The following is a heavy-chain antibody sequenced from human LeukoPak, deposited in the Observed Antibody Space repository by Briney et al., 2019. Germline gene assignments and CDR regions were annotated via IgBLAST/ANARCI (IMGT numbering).Heavy chain of an antibody. V-gene: IGHV3-7*01. J-gene: IGHJ3*02. CDR1: RFTFSNYW. CDR3: ARDPTTSQGSDAFDI. CDR2: IKPDGSEQ. Sequence: PGGSLRLSCAASRFTFSNYWMGWVCQAPGKGLEWVANIKPDGSEQYYVDSVKGRFIISRDNAKNSLNLQMGSLRAEDTAVYYCARDPTTSQGSDAFDIWGQGTRVTVSS. D-gene: IGHD1-1*01.